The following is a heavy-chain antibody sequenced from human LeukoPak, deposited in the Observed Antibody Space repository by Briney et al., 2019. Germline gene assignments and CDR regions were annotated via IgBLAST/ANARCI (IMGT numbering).Heavy chain of an antibody. V-gene: IGHV1-18*01. D-gene: IGHD6-19*01. CDR1: GYTFISYA. J-gene: IGHJ4*02. CDR3: ATIIVVADGFDY. Sequence: RASVNVSCKASGYTFISYAMNWVRQAPGQGLEWMGWISAYNGNTNYAQKLRGRVTMTTDTSTSTAYMELSSLRSEDTAVYYCATIIVVADGFDYWGQGTLVTVSS. CDR2: ISAYNGNT.